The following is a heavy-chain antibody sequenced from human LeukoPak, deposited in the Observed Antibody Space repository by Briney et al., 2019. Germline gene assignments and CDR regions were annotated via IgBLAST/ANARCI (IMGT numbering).Heavy chain of an antibody. CDR1: GGSFSGYY. D-gene: IGHD3-16*01. Sequence: PSETLSLTCAVYGGSFSGYYWSWIRQPPGKGLEWIGGINHSGSTNYNPSLKSRVTISVDTSKNQFSLKLSSVTAADTAVYYCARSDDSGYYYMDVWGKGTTVTISS. CDR3: ARSDDSGYYYMDV. CDR2: INHSGST. J-gene: IGHJ6*03. V-gene: IGHV4-34*01.